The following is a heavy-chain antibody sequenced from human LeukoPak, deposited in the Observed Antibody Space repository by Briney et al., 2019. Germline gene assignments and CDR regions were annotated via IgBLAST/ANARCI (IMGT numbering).Heavy chain of an antibody. CDR1: GFSLRLSGMR. D-gene: IGHD6-6*01. CDR2: IDWDDEK. Sequence: SGPALVKPTQTLTLTCTFSGFSLRLSGMRVSWIRQPPGKALEWLARIDWDDEKVYSTSLMTRLSISKDTSKNQVVLTMTNMDPVDTATYYCARTLYTSSYYFDYWGQGTLVTVSS. J-gene: IGHJ4*02. V-gene: IGHV2-70*04. CDR3: ARTLYTSSYYFDY.